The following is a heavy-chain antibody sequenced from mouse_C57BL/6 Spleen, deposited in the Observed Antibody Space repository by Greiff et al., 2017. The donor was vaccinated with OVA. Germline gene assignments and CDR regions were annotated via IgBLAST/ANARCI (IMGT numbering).Heavy chain of an antibody. Sequence: VQLQQSGPGLVAPSQSLSITCTASGFSLTSYGVHWVRQPPGKGLEWLVVIWSDGSTTNNSALKSRLSISKDNSKSQVFLKMNSLQTDDTAMYYCARHGWFYAMDYWGQGTSVTVSS. CDR1: GFSLTSYG. CDR3: ARHGWFYAMDY. CDR2: IWSDGST. J-gene: IGHJ4*01. D-gene: IGHD2-2*01. V-gene: IGHV2-6-1*01.